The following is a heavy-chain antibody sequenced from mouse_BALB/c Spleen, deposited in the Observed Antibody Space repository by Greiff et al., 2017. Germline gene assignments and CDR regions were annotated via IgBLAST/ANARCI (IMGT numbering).Heavy chain of an antibody. Sequence: VMLVESGPGLVAPSQSLSITCTVSGFSLTGYGVNWVRQPPGKGLEWLGMIWGDGSTDYNSALKSSLSISKDNSKSQVFLKMNSLQTDDTARYYCARAYGNYAYYYAMDYWGQGTSVTVSS. V-gene: IGHV2-6-7*01. D-gene: IGHD2-10*02. J-gene: IGHJ4*01. CDR1: GFSLTGYG. CDR3: ARAYGNYAYYYAMDY. CDR2: IWGDGST.